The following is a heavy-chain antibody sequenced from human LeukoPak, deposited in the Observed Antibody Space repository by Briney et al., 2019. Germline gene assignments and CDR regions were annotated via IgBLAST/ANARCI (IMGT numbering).Heavy chain of an antibody. Sequence: SVKVSCKASGGTFSSYAISWVRQAPGQGLEWMGGIIPIFGTANYAQKFQGRVMITADKSTSTAYMEPSSLRSEDTAVYYCARREGTSSRWFDPWGQGTLVTVSS. D-gene: IGHD2-2*01. CDR3: ARREGTSSRWFDP. J-gene: IGHJ5*02. CDR1: GGTFSSYA. V-gene: IGHV1-69*06. CDR2: IIPIFGTA.